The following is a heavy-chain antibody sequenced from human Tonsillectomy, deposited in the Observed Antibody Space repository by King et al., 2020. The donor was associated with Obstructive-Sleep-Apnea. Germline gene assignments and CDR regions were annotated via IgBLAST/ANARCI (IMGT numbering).Heavy chain of an antibody. D-gene: IGHD3-10*01. J-gene: IGHJ5*02. CDR3: ARSPYGSGIIDYFDP. CDR2: IYYSGSS. CDR1: GGSISTYY. Sequence: VQLQESGPGLVKPSETLSLTCTVSGGSISTYYWSWLRQPPGKRLELIGYIYYSGSSNYNPSLKRRVSISVDTSKNQFSLKLTSVTAADTAVYYCARSPYGSGIIDYFDPWGQGTLVTVSS. V-gene: IGHV4-59*01.